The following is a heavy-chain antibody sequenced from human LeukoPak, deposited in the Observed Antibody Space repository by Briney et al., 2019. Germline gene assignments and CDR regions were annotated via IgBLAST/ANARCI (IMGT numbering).Heavy chain of an antibody. CDR3: ARGRWTSSNNNWFDP. Sequence: SQTLSLTCTISGGSISSGSYYWSWIRQPAGKGLEWIGRINTSGSTNYNPSLKSRVTISIDTSKNQFSLKLSSVTAADTAVYYCARGRWTSSNNNWFDPWGQGTLVTVSS. J-gene: IGHJ5*02. V-gene: IGHV4-61*02. CDR1: GGSISSGSYY. D-gene: IGHD2/OR15-2a*01. CDR2: INTSGST.